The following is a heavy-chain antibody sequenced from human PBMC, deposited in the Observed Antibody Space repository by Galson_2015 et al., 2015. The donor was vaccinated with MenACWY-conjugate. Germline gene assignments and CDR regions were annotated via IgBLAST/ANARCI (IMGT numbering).Heavy chain of an antibody. V-gene: IGHV3-23*01. D-gene: IGHD3-10*01. CDR3: GSMDV. J-gene: IGHJ6*02. CDR1: EFTFSSFA. Sequence: SLRLSCAASEFTFSSFAMNWVRQAPGKGLEWVSAISGSGGSTHYPDSVKGRFTISRDNFKNTAVYYCAKVRVGELLWSSRGSMDVWGQGTTVTVSS. CDR2: ISGSGGST.